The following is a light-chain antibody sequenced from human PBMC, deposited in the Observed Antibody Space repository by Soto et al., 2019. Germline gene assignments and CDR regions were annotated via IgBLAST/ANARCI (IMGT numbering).Light chain of an antibody. V-gene: IGLV3-21*04. Sequence: SYELTQTPSVSVAPGQTARITCGGKNIGSESVHWYQLKPGQAPVLVLYYDNYRPSGIPERFSGSNSGNTATLTISRVEAGDEADYYCQVWDGKSEQQLFGGGTKVTVL. CDR2: YDN. J-gene: IGLJ3*02. CDR3: QVWDGKSEQQL. CDR1: NIGSES.